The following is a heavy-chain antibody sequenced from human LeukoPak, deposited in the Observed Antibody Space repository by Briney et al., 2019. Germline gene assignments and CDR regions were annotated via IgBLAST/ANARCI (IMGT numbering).Heavy chain of an antibody. D-gene: IGHD3-22*01. J-gene: IGHJ4*02. Sequence: GGSLRLSCAASGFTFSSYWMSWVRQAPGKGLEGVANIKQDGSEKYYVGSVKGRFTISRDNAKNSLYLQMNSLRAEDTAVYYCVVVITLFDCWGQGTLVTVSS. CDR2: IKQDGSEK. CDR1: GFTFSSYW. V-gene: IGHV3-7*01. CDR3: VVVITLFDC.